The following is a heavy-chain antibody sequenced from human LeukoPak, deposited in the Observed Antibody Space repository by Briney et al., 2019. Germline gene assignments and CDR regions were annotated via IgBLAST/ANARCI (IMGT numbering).Heavy chain of an antibody. D-gene: IGHD2-15*01. CDR1: GFTVSSNY. CDR2: IYPNGNT. V-gene: IGHV3-53*05. CDR3: VKDIGFGMIVPRGFAY. Sequence: GGSLRLSCAASGFTVSSNYMNWVRQAPGKGLEWVSMIYPNGNTFYTDSVKGRFTISRDNAKKSLYLQMNSLGVEDTAFYYCVKDIGFGMIVPRGFAYWGQGTLVTVSS. J-gene: IGHJ4*02.